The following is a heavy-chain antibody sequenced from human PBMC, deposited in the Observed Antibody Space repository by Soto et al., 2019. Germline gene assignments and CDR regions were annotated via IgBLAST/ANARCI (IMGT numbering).Heavy chain of an antibody. CDR1: GFSLSNARMG. CDR3: ARIKKVVVAANEFGHLDY. J-gene: IGHJ4*02. D-gene: IGHD2-15*01. CDR2: IFSNDEK. V-gene: IGHV2-26*01. Sequence: QVTLKESGPVLVKPTETLTLTCTVSGFSLSNARMGVSWIRQPPGKALEWLAHIFSNDEKSYSTSLKSRLTISKDXXKXQXXHTMTNMDPVDTATYYCARIKKVVVAANEFGHLDYWGQGTLVTVSS.